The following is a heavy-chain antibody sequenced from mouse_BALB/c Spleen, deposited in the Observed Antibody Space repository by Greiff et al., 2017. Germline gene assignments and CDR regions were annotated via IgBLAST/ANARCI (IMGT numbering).Heavy chain of an antibody. V-gene: IGHV1-5*01. CDR1: GYSFTSYW. D-gene: IGHD2-9*01. CDR3: AYSGDDVGAMDY. Sequence: EVQLQESGTVLARPGASVKMSCKASGYSFTSYWMHWVKQRPGQGLEWIGAIYPGNSDTSYNQKFKGKAKLTAVTSASTAYMELSSLTNEDSAVYYCAYSGDDVGAMDYWGQGTSVTVSS. J-gene: IGHJ4*01. CDR2: IYPGNSDT.